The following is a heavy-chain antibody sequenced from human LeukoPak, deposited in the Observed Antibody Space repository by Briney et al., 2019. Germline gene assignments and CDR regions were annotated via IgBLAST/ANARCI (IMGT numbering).Heavy chain of an antibody. Sequence: SETLSRTCAVYGGSFSGYYWSWIRQPPGKVLEWIGEINHSGSTNYNPSLKSRVTISVDTSKNQFSLKLSSVTAADTAVYYCARERFLDNWFDPWGQGTLVTVSS. V-gene: IGHV4-34*01. D-gene: IGHD3-3*01. CDR1: GGSFSGYY. CDR2: INHSGST. CDR3: ARERFLDNWFDP. J-gene: IGHJ5*02.